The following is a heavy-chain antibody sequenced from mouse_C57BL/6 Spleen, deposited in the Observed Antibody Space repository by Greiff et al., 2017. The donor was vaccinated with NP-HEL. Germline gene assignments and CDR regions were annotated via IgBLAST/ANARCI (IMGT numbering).Heavy chain of an antibody. CDR1: GFTFSSYA. V-gene: IGHV5-4*01. CDR2: ISDGGSYT. Sequence: EVMLVESGGGLVKPGGSLKLSCAASGFTFSSYAMSWVRQTPDKRLEWVATISDGGSYTYYPDNGKGRFTISRDNAKNNLYLQMSHLKSEDTAMYYCARDRGGDLYYFDYWGQGTTLTVSS. CDR3: ARDRGGDLYYFDY. D-gene: IGHD2-13*01. J-gene: IGHJ2*01.